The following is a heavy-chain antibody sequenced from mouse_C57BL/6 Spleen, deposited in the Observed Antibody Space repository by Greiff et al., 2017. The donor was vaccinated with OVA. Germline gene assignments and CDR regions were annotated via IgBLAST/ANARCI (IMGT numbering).Heavy chain of an antibody. J-gene: IGHJ1*03. D-gene: IGHD3-1*01. CDR3: ARGRATNWYFDV. CDR1: GYTFTDYN. Sequence: SGPELVKPGASVKMSCKASGYTFTDYNMHWVKQSHGKSLEWIGYINPNNGGTSYNQKFKGKATLTVNKSSSTAYMELRSLTSEDSAVYYCARGRATNWYFDVWGTGTTVTVSS. V-gene: IGHV1-22*01. CDR2: INPNNGGT.